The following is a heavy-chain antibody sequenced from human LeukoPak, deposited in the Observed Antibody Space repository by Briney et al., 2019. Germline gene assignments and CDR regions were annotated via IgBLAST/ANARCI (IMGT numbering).Heavy chain of an antibody. V-gene: IGHV4-61*02. J-gene: IGHJ3*02. CDR1: GGSISSGSYY. Sequence: PSETLSLTCTVSGGSISSGSYYWSWIRQPAGKGLEWIGRIYTSGSTNYNPSLKSRVTISVDTSKNQFSLKLSSVTAADTAVYYCVGSTSPSAFDIWGQGTMVTVSS. CDR2: IYTSGST. D-gene: IGHD2-2*01. CDR3: VGSTSPSAFDI.